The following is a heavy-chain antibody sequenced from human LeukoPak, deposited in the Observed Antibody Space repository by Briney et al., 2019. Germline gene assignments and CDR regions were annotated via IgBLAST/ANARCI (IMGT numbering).Heavy chain of an antibody. D-gene: IGHD3-22*01. CDR1: GFTFSSYG. CDR3: AKDRVRITMIDDGMDV. Sequence: PGGSLRLSCAASGFTFSSYGMHWVRQAPGKGLEWVAVISYDGSNKYYADSVKGRFTISRDNSKNTLYLQMNSLRAEDTAVYYCAKDRVRITMIDDGMDVWGQGTTVTVSS. J-gene: IGHJ6*02. V-gene: IGHV3-30*18. CDR2: ISYDGSNK.